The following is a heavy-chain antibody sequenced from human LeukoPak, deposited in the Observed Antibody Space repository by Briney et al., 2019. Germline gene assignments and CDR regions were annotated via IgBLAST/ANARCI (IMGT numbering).Heavy chain of an antibody. D-gene: IGHD2-15*01. CDR3: ARDGEALGYCSGGSCLPDY. CDR2: IRSSSSYI. CDR1: GFTFSSYS. V-gene: IGHV3-21*01. J-gene: IGHJ4*02. Sequence: GSLRLSCAASGFTFSSYSMNWVRQAPGKGLEWVSSIRSSSSYIYYADSVKGRFTISRDNAKNSLYLLMNSLRAEDTAVYYCARDGEALGYCSGGSCLPDYWGQGTLVTVSS.